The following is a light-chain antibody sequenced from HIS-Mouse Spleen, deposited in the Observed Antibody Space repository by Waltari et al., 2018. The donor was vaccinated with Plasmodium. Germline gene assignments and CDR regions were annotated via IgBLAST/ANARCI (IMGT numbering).Light chain of an antibody. V-gene: IGLV2-23*01. CDR2: EGS. J-gene: IGLJ3*02. CDR3: CSYAGSSTNWV. CDR1: SSDVGSYNL. Sequence: QSALTQPASVSGSPGQSITISCTGTSSDVGSYNLVSWYQQHPGKAPKLMSYEGSKRRAGVSNRFSGSKSGNTASLTISGLQADDEADYYCCSYAGSSTNWVFGGGTKLTVL.